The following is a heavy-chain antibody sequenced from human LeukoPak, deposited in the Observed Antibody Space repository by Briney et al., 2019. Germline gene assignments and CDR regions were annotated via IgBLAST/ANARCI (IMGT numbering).Heavy chain of an antibody. CDR1: GFTFNTYG. CDR2: ISYDASNK. J-gene: IGHJ4*02. V-gene: IGHV3-30*18. Sequence: GGSLRLSCAASGFTFNTYGMHWVRQAPGKGLEWVSFISYDASNKYYADAVRGRFTISRDNSKNTLYRQMNNLRAEDTAMFYCAKDQGGYGDSYFDFWGQGTLVSVSS. CDR3: AKDQGGYGDSYFDF. D-gene: IGHD4-17*01.